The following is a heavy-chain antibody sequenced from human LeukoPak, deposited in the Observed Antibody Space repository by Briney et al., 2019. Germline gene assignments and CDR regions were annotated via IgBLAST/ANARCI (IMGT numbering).Heavy chain of an antibody. Sequence: GGSLRLSCAASDFTVSSNYMSWVRQAPGKGLEWVSVIHKNAITSYADTVKGRFTISRDNSKNTLYLQMNSLRAEDTAVYYCAKDPLKSRSSSFDYWGQGTLVTVSS. V-gene: IGHV3-53*01. CDR2: IHKNAIT. CDR3: AKDPLKSRSSSFDY. D-gene: IGHD6-6*01. CDR1: DFTVSSNY. J-gene: IGHJ4*02.